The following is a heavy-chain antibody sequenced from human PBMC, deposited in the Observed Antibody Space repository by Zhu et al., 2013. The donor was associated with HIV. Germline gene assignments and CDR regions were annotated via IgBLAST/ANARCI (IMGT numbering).Heavy chain of an antibody. CDR2: MNPNSGNT. Sequence: QVQLVQSGAEVKKPGASVKVSCKTSGYTFTSYDINWVRQATGQGLEWMGWMNPNSGNTGYAQKFQGRVTMTRNTSISTAYMELSSLRSEDTAVYYCARGLSSSWPNWFDPWGQGTLVTVSS. J-gene: IGHJ5*02. D-gene: IGHD6-13*01. CDR1: GYTFTSYD. CDR3: ARGLSSSWPNWFDP. V-gene: IGHV1-8*01.